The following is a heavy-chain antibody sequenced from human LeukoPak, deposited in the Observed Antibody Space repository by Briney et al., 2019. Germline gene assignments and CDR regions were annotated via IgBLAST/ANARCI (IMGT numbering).Heavy chain of an antibody. CDR1: GVSISDGRYY. V-gene: IGHV4-31*03. CDR2: KYYSGSA. CDR3: ATPYCSSISCLDVFNI. D-gene: IGHD2-2*01. Sequence: PSETLSLTCSVSGVSISDGRYYCTWVRQHPGRGLEWIGYKYYSGSANYNPSLKSRLTISVDTSKNQFSLQLSSVTAADTAMYYCATPYCSSISCLDVFNIWGQGTMVTVSS. J-gene: IGHJ3*02.